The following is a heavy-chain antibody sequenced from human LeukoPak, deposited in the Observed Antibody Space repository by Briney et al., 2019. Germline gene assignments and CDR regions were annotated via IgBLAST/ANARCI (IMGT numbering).Heavy chain of an antibody. V-gene: IGHV3-21*01. J-gene: IGHJ4*02. Sequence: TGGSLRLSCVASGFTFSSYAMSWVRQAPGKGLEWVSSISSGSGGDIFYADSVRGRFTISRDNAKDSLYLQMNSLRAEDTAVYYCARMGYNYGYRGFDHWGQGTLVTVSS. D-gene: IGHD5-18*01. CDR3: ARMGYNYGYRGFDH. CDR2: ISSGSGGDI. CDR1: GFTFSSYA.